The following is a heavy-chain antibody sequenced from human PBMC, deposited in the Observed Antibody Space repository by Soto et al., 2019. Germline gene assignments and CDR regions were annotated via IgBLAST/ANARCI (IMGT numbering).Heavy chain of an antibody. J-gene: IGHJ6*02. D-gene: IGHD5-12*01. Sequence: PGGSLRLSCAASGFTFDDYTMHWVRQAPGKGLEWVSLISWDGGSTYYADSVKGRFTISRDNSKNSLYLQMNSLRTEDTALYYCAKDTGWLHDYYYGMDVWGQGTTVTVSS. CDR3: AKDTGWLHDYYYGMDV. CDR1: GFTFDDYT. CDR2: ISWDGGST. V-gene: IGHV3-43*01.